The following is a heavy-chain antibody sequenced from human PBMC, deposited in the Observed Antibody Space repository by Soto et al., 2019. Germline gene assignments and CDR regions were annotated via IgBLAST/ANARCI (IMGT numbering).Heavy chain of an antibody. CDR2: VPHTGKM. Sequence: QVRLQESGPGLLKPAQTLALTCFVSGASISSGQYACSWIRQQPGRALAWIGYVPHTGKMYYSPSFESRATIAVDTSENHFSLRLPSVNAADTALYYWARVQGGVFLAQWYFDLWGRGTLVTVSS. J-gene: IGHJ2*01. CDR1: GASISSGQYA. V-gene: IGHV4-31*03. D-gene: IGHD3-3*01. CDR3: ARVQGGVFLAQWYFDL.